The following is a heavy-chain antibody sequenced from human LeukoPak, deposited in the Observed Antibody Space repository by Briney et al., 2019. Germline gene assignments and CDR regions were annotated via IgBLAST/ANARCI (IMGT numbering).Heavy chain of an antibody. CDR2: INPSGGST. V-gene: IGHV1-46*01. J-gene: IGHJ3*02. D-gene: IGHD5-18*01. CDR3: ARERGLRGYNYGQPDAFDI. Sequence: ASVKVSCKASGYTFTSYYMHWVRQAPGQGLEWMGIINPSGGSTSYAQKFQGRVTMTRDTSTSTVYMELSSLRSEDTAVYYCARERGLRGYNYGQPDAFDIWGQGTMVIVSS. CDR1: GYTFTSYY.